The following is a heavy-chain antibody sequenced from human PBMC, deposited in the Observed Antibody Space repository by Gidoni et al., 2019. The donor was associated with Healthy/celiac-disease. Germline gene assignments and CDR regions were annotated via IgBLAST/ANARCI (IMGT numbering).Heavy chain of an antibody. J-gene: IGHJ6*02. CDR3: ASTLSPNNPLAARPYYYYGMDV. CDR1: GGTFSSYA. V-gene: IGHV1-69*01. CDR2: IIPIFGTA. D-gene: IGHD6-6*01. Sequence: QVQLVQSGSEVKKPWSSVKVSCKASGGTFSSYAISWVRQAPGQGLEWMGGIIPIFGTANYAQKFQGRVTITADESTSTAYMELSSLRSEDTAVYYCASTLSPNNPLAARPYYYYGMDVWGQGTTVTVSS.